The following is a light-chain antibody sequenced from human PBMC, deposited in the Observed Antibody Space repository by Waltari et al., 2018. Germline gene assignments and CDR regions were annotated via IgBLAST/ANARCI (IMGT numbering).Light chain of an antibody. CDR2: GTS. CDR3: QHYDSSSVT. J-gene: IGKJ2*01. Sequence: EIVLTQSPGTLSLSPGERVTLSCRASQSVSSNYLAWYQQKPGQAPRLLIYGTSSRATCIPDRFSGGGSGTDFTLTISRLEPEDFAMYFCQHYDSSSVTFGQGTKLEIK. CDR1: QSVSSNY. V-gene: IGKV3-20*01.